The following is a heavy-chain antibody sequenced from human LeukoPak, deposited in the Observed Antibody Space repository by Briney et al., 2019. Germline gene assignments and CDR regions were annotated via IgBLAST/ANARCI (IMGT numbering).Heavy chain of an antibody. J-gene: IGHJ3*02. V-gene: IGHV3-23*01. Sequence: GSLRLSCAASGFTFSSHAMSWVRQAPGKGPEWVAGIRYNGVSTYYADSVKGRFTISRDNSKNTLYLQMNSLRAEDTAVYYCARDWGPLTSCDIWGQGTMVTVSS. CDR2: IRYNGVST. D-gene: IGHD3-16*01. CDR1: GFTFSSHA. CDR3: ARDWGPLTSCDI.